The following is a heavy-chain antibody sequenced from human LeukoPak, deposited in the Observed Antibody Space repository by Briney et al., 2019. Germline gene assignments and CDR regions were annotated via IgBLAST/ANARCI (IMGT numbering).Heavy chain of an antibody. V-gene: IGHV1-2*02. J-gene: IGHJ4*02. CDR2: INPNSGGT. D-gene: IGHD2-8*01. Sequence: ASVKVSCKASGYTFTGYYMHWVRQAPGQGLEWMGWINPNSGGTNYAQKFQGRVTMTRDTSISTAYMELSRLRSDDTAVYYCARDAEDIVLMVYATLFDYWGQRTLVTVSS. CDR1: GYTFTGYY. CDR3: ARDAEDIVLMVYATLFDY.